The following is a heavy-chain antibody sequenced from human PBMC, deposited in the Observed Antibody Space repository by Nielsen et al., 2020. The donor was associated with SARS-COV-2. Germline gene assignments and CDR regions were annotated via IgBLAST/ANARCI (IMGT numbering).Heavy chain of an antibody. J-gene: IGHJ6*02. D-gene: IGHD3-10*01. V-gene: IGHV3-30*18. Sequence: GGSLRLSCAASGFTFSSYGMHWVRQAPGKGLEWVAVISYDGSNKYYADSVKGRFTISRDNSKNTLYLQMNSLRAEDTAVYYCAKDPDYYGSGNYGMDDWGQGTTVTVSS. CDR3: AKDPDYYGSGNYGMDD. CDR1: GFTFSSYG. CDR2: ISYDGSNK.